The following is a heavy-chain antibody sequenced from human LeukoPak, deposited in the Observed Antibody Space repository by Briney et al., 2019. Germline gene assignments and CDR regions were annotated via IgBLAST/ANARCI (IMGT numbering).Heavy chain of an antibody. CDR1: GFTFSNYG. V-gene: IGHV3-33*03. Sequence: GGSLRLSCAASGFTFSNYGMHWVRQAPGKGLEWVAVIWYDGGNKYYADSVKGRFTISRDDAKRTVDLQMDNLRAEDTAIYYCAYRNNFEYWGQGALVTVSS. CDR2: IWYDGGNK. D-gene: IGHD1-26*01. J-gene: IGHJ4*02. CDR3: AYRNNFEY.